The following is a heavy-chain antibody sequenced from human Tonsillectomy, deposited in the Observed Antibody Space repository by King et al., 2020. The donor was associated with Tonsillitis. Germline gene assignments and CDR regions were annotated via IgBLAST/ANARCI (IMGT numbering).Heavy chain of an antibody. V-gene: IGHV3-11*01. CDR3: ATGLGFPWYFDY. CDR2: ISNSGNTK. CDR1: GFNFRDFY. J-gene: IGHJ4*02. Sequence: VQLVESGGGLVQPGGSLRLSCAASGFNFRDFYMSWIRQAPRKGLEWVSYISNSGNTKYYADSVKGRFTISRDNARNSLYLQMNSLRAEDTAVYYCATGLGFPWYFDYWGQGTLVTVSS. D-gene: IGHD3/OR15-3a*01.